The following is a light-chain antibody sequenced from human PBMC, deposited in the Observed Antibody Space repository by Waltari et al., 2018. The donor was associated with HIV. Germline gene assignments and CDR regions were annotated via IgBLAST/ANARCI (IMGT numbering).Light chain of an antibody. V-gene: IGKV3-15*01. Sequence: EILMTQSPATLSVSPGERATLSCRASESISDNLAWYQQVPGQAPRLLIYGASTRATGIPVRFSGSGSGTEFTLTISSLQSEDFAFYYCQQYDTWPPRTFGRGTKVEIK. CDR2: GAS. CDR3: QQYDTWPPRT. J-gene: IGKJ1*01. CDR1: ESISDN.